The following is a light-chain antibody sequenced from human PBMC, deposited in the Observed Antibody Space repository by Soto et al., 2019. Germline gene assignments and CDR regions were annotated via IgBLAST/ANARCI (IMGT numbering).Light chain of an antibody. CDR1: SSNSGAGYD. Sequence: QSVLTQPPSVSGAPGQRVAISCTGSSSNSGAGYDVHWYQQLPETAPKLLIYGNSNRPSGVPDRFSGSKSGTSASLAITGLQAEDEADYYCQSYDSSLSGVVFGGGPKLTVL. V-gene: IGLV1-40*01. CDR3: QSYDSSLSGVV. CDR2: GNS. J-gene: IGLJ2*01.